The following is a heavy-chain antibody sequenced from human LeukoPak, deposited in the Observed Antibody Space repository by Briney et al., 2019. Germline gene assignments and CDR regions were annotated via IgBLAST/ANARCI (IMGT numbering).Heavy chain of an antibody. CDR1: GGSISSGSYY. J-gene: IGHJ5*02. CDR3: ASRHCSSTSCLGFDP. D-gene: IGHD2-2*01. Sequence: SETLSLTCTVSGGSISSGSYYWSWIRQPAGKGLEWIGRIYTSGSTNYNPSLKSRVTISVDTSKNQFSLKLSSVTAADTAVYYCASRHCSSTSCLGFDPWGQGTLVTVSS. CDR2: IYTSGST. V-gene: IGHV4-61*02.